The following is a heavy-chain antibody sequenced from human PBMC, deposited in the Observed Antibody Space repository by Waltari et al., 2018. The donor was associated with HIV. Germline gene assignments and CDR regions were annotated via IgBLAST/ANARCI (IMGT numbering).Heavy chain of an antibody. CDR2: ISSSSSYI. J-gene: IGHJ6*02. V-gene: IGHV3-21*01. CDR1: GFTFSSYS. D-gene: IGHD5-18*01. Sequence: EVQLVESGGGLVKPGGSLRLSCAASGFTFSSYSMNWVRQAPGEGLEWVSSISSSSSYIYYADSVKGRFTISRENAKNSLYLQMNSLRAEDTAVYYCARSVYSYGYLTYYYGMDVWGQGTTVTVSS. CDR3: ARSVYSYGYLTYYYGMDV.